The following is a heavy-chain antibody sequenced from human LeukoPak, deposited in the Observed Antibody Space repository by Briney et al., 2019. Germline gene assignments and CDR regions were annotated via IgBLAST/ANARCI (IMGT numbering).Heavy chain of an antibody. V-gene: IGHV3-30*04. CDR2: ISYDGSNK. D-gene: IGHD1-26*01. CDR1: GFTFRNYA. J-gene: IGHJ4*02. CDR3: AKVLIVGPTTPDY. Sequence: GGSLRLSCAASGFTFRNYAMHWVRQAPGKGLEWVAVISYDGSNKYYADSVKGRFTISRDNSKKMLYLQMNSLRAEDTAVYYCAKVLIVGPTTPDYWGQGTQVTVSS.